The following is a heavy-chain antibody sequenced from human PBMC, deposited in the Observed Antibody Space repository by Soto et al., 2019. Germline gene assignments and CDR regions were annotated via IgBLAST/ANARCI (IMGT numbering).Heavy chain of an antibody. V-gene: IGHV3-73*02. Sequence: EVQLVESGGGLVQPGGSLKLSCAASGFTFSGSAMHWVRQASGKGLEWVGRIGSKPHSYATAYAASVKGRFTISRDDSKNTAYLQMNSLKTEDTAVYYCTSHSPEDMIRKWGQGTLFTVSS. CDR2: IGSKPHSYAT. J-gene: IGHJ4*02. CDR1: GFTFSGSA. CDR3: TSHSPEDMIRK. D-gene: IGHD3-10*01.